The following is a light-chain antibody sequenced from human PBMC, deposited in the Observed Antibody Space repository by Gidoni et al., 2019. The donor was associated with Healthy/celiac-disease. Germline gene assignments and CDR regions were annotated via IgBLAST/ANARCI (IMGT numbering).Light chain of an antibody. Sequence: QSVLTQPPSASGTPGQRVTISCSGRSSNIGSNYVYWYQQLPGTAPKLLIYRNNQRPSGVPDRFSGSKSGTSASLAISGLRSEDEADYYCAAWDDSSVVFGGGTKLTVL. CDR2: RNN. CDR1: SSNIGSNY. J-gene: IGLJ2*01. V-gene: IGLV1-47*01. CDR3: AAWDDSSVV.